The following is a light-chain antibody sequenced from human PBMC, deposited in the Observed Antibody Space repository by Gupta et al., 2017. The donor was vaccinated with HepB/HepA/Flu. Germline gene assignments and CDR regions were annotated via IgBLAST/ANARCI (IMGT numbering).Light chain of an antibody. CDR3: QQYSNSPLT. V-gene: IGKV3D-20*01. J-gene: IGKJ4*01. Sequence: EIVLTQSPATLSLSPGERATLSCGASQSVSRSYLAWYQQKPGLAPRLLIYDASSRATGIPDRFSGSGSVTDFTLTISRLEPEDFAVYYCQQYSNSPLTFGGGTKVEIK. CDR1: QSVSRSY. CDR2: DAS.